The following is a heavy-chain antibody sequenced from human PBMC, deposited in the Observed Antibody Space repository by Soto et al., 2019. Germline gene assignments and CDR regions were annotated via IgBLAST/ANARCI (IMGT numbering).Heavy chain of an antibody. CDR2: IYYSGST. V-gene: IGHV4-59*08. CDR3: ARLDIVVVPAAADYYYYYMDV. Sequence: SQTLSLTCTVSGGSIRSYYWSWIRQPPGKGLEWIGYIYYSGSTNYNPSLKSRVTISVDTSKNQFSLKLSSVTAADTAVYYCARLDIVVVPAAADYYYYYMDVWGKGTTVTVSS. D-gene: IGHD2-2*01. CDR1: GGSIRSYY. J-gene: IGHJ6*03.